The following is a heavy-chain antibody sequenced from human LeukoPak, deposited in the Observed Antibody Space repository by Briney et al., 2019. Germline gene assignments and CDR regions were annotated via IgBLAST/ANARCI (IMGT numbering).Heavy chain of an antibody. V-gene: IGHV3-53*01. CDR3: ARDLNMGRWLQLWY. CDR1: GLSVSSNY. Sequence: GGSLRLSCAASGLSVSSNYMNWVRQAPGKGLEWVSALYIGGNTYYADSVRGRFTISRDNSKNTLYLQMNSLRAEDTAVYYCARDLNMGRWLQLWYWGQGTLVTVSS. J-gene: IGHJ4*02. CDR2: LYIGGNT. D-gene: IGHD5-24*01.